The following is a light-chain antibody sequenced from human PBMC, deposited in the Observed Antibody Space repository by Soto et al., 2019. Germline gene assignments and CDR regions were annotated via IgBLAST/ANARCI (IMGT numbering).Light chain of an antibody. Sequence: QSVLTQPAFVSGSPGQSITMSCAGTSADIGAFNYVSWYQHHPDKVPKLLIYDVSNRPSGVSTRFSASKSANTASLTISGLQADDEADYYCSSYSTTSALVFGGGTQLTVL. CDR1: SADIGAFNY. V-gene: IGLV2-14*01. CDR2: DVS. J-gene: IGLJ7*01. CDR3: SSYSTTSALV.